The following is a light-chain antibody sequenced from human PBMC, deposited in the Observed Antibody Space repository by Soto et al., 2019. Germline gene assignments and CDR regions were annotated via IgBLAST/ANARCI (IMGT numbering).Light chain of an antibody. V-gene: IGLV2-14*03. CDR1: AFDVGGYYH. CDR3: SSYTSSNTLV. J-gene: IGLJ3*02. CDR2: DVN. Sequence: QSVLTQPASVSGSPGQSITISCTGTAFDVGGYYHVSWYQQHPGKAPKLVIYDVNNRPSGVSNRFSGSKSGITASLTISGLQAEDEADYYCSSYTSSNTLVFGGGTKVTVL.